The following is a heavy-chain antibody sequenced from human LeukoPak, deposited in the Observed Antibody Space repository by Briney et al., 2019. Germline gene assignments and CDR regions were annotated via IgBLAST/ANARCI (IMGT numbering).Heavy chain of an antibody. CDR1: GFSISSDFS. Sequence: SETLSLTCTVSGFSISSDFSWGWIRQPPGKGLEWIGCIYHSGATSYCPSLKSRVTISVDTSNNQFSLNLSSVTAADTAVYYCARGVDHWGQGTLVTVSS. V-gene: IGHV4-38-2*02. CDR2: IYHSGAT. CDR3: ARGVDH. J-gene: IGHJ4*02.